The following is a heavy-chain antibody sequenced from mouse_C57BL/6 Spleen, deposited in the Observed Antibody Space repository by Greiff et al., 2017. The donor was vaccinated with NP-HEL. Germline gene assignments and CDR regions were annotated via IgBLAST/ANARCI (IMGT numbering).Heavy chain of an antibody. D-gene: IGHD1-1*01. CDR2: IDPSDSYT. Sequence: VQLQQSGAELVKPGASVKLSCKASGYTFTSYWMQWVKQRPGQGLEWIGEIDPSDSYTNYNQKFKGKATLTVDTSSSTAYMQLSSLTSEDSAVYYGARLTTVVDYAMDYWGQGTSVTVSS. CDR3: ARLTTVVDYAMDY. J-gene: IGHJ4*01. V-gene: IGHV1-50*01. CDR1: GYTFTSYW.